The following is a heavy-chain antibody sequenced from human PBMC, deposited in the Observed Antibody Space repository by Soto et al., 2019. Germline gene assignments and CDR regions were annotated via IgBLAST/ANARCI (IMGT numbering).Heavy chain of an antibody. J-gene: IGHJ5*02. CDR1: GFTFSSYA. CDR2: ISGSGGST. D-gene: IGHD6-19*01. Sequence: EVQLLESGGGLVQPGGSLRLSCAASGFTFSSYAMSWVRQAPGKGLEWVSAISGSGGSTYYADSVKGRFTISRDNSKNKLYLQMNSLKDEDTAVYYCAGESSGWLIGDWFGPWGQGTLVTVSS. CDR3: AGESSGWLIGDWFGP. V-gene: IGHV3-23*01.